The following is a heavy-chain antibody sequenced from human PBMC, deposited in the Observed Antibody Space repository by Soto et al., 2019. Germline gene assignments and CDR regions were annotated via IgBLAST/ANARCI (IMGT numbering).Heavy chain of an antibody. J-gene: IGHJ4*02. CDR2: ISYDGSNK. CDR1: GFTFSSYA. V-gene: IGHV3-30-3*01. Sequence: GGSLRLSCAASGFTFSSYAMHWVRQAPGKGLEWVAVISYDGSNKYYADSVKGRFTISRDNSKNTLYLQMNSLRAEDTAVYYCARDYSYGYEAYYYFDYWGQGTLVTVSS. D-gene: IGHD5-18*01. CDR3: ARDYSYGYEAYYYFDY.